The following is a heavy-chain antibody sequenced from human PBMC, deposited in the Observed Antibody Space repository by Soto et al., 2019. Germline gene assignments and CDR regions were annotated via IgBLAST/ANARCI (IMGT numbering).Heavy chain of an antibody. CDR3: ASSLHVDTAMAHDFSQYYYYYYGMDV. V-gene: IGHV3-30-3*01. D-gene: IGHD5-18*01. CDR1: GFTFSSYS. Sequence: PGGSLRLSCAASGFTFSSYSMHWVRQAPGKGLEWVSVISYDGSNKYYADSVKGRLTIARDNSKNTLYLQMNSMRAEDTAVYYCASSLHVDTAMAHDFSQYYYYYYGMDVWGQGTTVTVSS. J-gene: IGHJ6*02. CDR2: ISYDGSNK.